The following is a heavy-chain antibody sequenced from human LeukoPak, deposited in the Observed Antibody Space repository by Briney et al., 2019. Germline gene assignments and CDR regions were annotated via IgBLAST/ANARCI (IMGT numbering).Heavy chain of an antibody. CDR2: ISAYNGNT. V-gene: IGHV1-18*01. Sequence: ASVKVSCKASGYTFTSYGISWVRQAPGQGLEWMGWISAYNGNTNYAQKLQGRVTMTTDTSTSTAYMELRSLRSDDTAVYYCARDELAVAGTTNLNFDPWGQGTLVTVSS. J-gene: IGHJ5*02. CDR3: ARDELAVAGTTNLNFDP. D-gene: IGHD6-19*01. CDR1: GYTFTSYG.